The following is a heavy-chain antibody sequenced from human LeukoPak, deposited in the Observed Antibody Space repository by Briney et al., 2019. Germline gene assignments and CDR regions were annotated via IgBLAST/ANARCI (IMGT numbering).Heavy chain of an antibody. CDR2: IYYSGST. D-gene: IGHD6-13*01. J-gene: IGHJ4*02. CDR1: GGSISSYY. Sequence: SETLSLTCTVSGGSISSYYWSWIRQPPGKGLEWIGYIYYSGSTNYNPSLKSRVTISVDTSKNQFSLKLSSVTAADTAVYYCTRGGSSSWFFDYWGQGTLVTVSS. CDR3: TRGGSSSWFFDY. V-gene: IGHV4-59*01.